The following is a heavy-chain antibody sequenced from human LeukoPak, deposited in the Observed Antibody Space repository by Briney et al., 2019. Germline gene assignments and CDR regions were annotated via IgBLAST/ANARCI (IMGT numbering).Heavy chain of an antibody. CDR1: GFTFSSYG. CDR3: AKDSWAKYYYDSSGYIDY. D-gene: IGHD3-22*01. CDR2: ISYDGSNK. V-gene: IGHV3-30*18. J-gene: IGHJ4*02. Sequence: GGSLRLSCAASGFTFSSYGMHWVRQAPGKGLEWVAVISYDGSNKYYADSVKGRFTISRDNSKNTLYLQMNRLRAEDTAVYYCAKDSWAKYYYDSSGYIDYWGQGTLVTVSS.